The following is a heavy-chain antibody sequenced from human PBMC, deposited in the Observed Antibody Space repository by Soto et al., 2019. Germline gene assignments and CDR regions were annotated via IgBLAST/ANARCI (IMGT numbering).Heavy chain of an antibody. V-gene: IGHV1-18*01. Sequence: ASVKVSCKAPGYTFTSYGISWVRQAPGQGLEWMGWISAYNGNTNYAQKLQGRVTMTTDTSTSTAYMELRSLRSDDTAVYYCARDTRDSAPRWFDPWGQGTLVTVSS. CDR3: ARDTRDSAPRWFDP. J-gene: IGHJ5*02. CDR1: GYTFTSYG. D-gene: IGHD2-15*01. CDR2: ISAYNGNT.